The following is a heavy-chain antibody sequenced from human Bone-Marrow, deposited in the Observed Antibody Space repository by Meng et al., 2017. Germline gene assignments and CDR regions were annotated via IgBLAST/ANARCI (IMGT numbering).Heavy chain of an antibody. J-gene: IGHJ4*02. V-gene: IGHV3-23*01. CDR2: ISGSGGST. Sequence: LSLTCAASGFTFSSYAMSWVRQAPGKGLEWVSAISGSGGSTYYADSVKGRFTISRDNSKNTLYLQMNSLRAEDTAVYYCAKGVVYYYDSSGYYPDFDYWGQGTLVTVSS. CDR1: GFTFSSYA. CDR3: AKGVVYYYDSSGYYPDFDY. D-gene: IGHD3-22*01.